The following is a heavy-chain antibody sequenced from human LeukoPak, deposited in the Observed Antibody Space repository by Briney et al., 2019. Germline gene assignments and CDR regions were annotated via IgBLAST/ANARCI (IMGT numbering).Heavy chain of an antibody. J-gene: IGHJ6*02. CDR2: MNPNSGNT. Sequence: ASVKVSCKASGYTFTSYDINWVRQATGQGLEWMGWMNPNSGNTGYAQKSQGRVTMTRNTSISTAYMELSSLRSEDTAVYYCARGSGVLSYYYYGMDVWGQGTTVTVSS. D-gene: IGHD7-27*01. CDR1: GYTFTSYD. CDR3: ARGSGVLSYYYYGMDV. V-gene: IGHV1-8*01.